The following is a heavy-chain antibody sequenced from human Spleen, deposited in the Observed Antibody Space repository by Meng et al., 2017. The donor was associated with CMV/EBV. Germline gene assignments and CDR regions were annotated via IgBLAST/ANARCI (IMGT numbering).Heavy chain of an antibody. CDR1: GFTFSSYE. CDR2: ISSSGSTI. J-gene: IGHJ6*02. Sequence: GGSLRLSCAASGFTFSSYEMNWVRQAPGKGLEWVSYISSSGSTIYYADSVKGRFTISRDNAKNSLYLQMNSLRAEDTAVYYCARYCTSASCYDYYYSGMDVWGQGTTVTVSS. V-gene: IGHV3-48*03. D-gene: IGHD2-2*01. CDR3: ARYCTSASCYDYYYSGMDV.